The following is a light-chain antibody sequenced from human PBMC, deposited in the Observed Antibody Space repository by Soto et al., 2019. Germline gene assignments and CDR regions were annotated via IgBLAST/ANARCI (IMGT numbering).Light chain of an antibody. Sequence: EVVLTQSPATLSMSPGERATLSCRASQGISSYLAWYQQKPGQSPRLLISDASNRATGIPARFSGSGTGTDFTLTISSLEPEDFVVYYCQQRSNWPPTFGKGTKVDIK. CDR2: DAS. CDR3: QQRSNWPPT. V-gene: IGKV3-11*01. J-gene: IGKJ2*01. CDR1: QGISSY.